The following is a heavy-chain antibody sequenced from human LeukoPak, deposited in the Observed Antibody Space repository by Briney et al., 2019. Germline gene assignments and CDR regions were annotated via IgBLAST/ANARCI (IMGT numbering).Heavy chain of an antibody. CDR3: AAAIAATGLPGGWFDP. Sequence: TSVTVSCTASGFTFTSSAVQWVRQARGQRLEWIGWIVVGSGNTNYAQKFQERVTITRDMSTSTAYMELSSLRSEDTAVYYCAAAIAATGLPGGWFDPWGQGTLVTVSS. J-gene: IGHJ5*02. D-gene: IGHD6-13*01. CDR2: IVVGSGNT. V-gene: IGHV1-58*01. CDR1: GFTFTSSA.